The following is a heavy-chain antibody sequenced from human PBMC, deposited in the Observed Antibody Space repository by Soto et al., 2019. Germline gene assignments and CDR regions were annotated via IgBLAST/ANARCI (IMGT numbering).Heavy chain of an antibody. CDR3: ASGVERHHFDY. CDR2: IYPGDSDT. CDR1: GYSFTSYW. J-gene: IGHJ4*02. D-gene: IGHD1-1*01. V-gene: IGHV5-51*01. Sequence: XESLTISFKGSGYSFTSYWIGLVRQMPGKGLEWMGIIYPGDSDTRYSPSFQGQVTISADKSISTAYLQWNSLKASDTAMYYCASGVERHHFDYWGQGTLVTVSS.